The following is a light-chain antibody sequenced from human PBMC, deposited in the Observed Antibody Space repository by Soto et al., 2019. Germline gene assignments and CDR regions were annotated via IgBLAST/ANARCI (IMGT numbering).Light chain of an antibody. CDR1: QSVSSSY. V-gene: IGKV3-20*01. J-gene: IGKJ1*01. CDR3: QQYGSSPRT. Sequence: EIVLTQSPGTLSLSPGERATLSCRPSQSVSSSYLAWYQQKPGQPPSLLMYGASRRATGIPERFSGSGSGTDFTLTISRLEPEDFAVYYCQQYGSSPRTFGKGTKVEIK. CDR2: GAS.